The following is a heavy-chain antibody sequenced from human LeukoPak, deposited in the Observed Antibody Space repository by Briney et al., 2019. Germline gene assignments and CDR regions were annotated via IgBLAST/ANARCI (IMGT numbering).Heavy chain of an antibody. CDR1: GFSFSNYW. CDR2: INSDGSST. Sequence: GGSLRLSCAAPGFSFSNYWMHSVRQAPGKGLAWVSRINSDGSSTSYADSVKGRFTISRDNAKNTLYLQMNSLRAEDTAVYYCARDRDPGYNDSSGYRRVNAFDIWGQGTMVTVSS. CDR3: ARDRDPGYNDSSGYRRVNAFDI. D-gene: IGHD3-22*01. V-gene: IGHV3-74*01. J-gene: IGHJ3*02.